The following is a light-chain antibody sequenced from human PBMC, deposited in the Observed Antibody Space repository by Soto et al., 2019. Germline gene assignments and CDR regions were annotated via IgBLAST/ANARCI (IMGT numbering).Light chain of an antibody. V-gene: IGKV3-20*01. CDR1: QTINSNY. CDR2: GAS. CDR3: QQYGSSPPWT. Sequence: EIVLTQSPGTLSLSPGERATLSCRASQTINSNYLVWFQQKPGQAPRLLIYGASIRATGIPVRFSGSGSGTDFTLTISRLEPEDFAVYYCQQYGSSPPWTFGQGTKVDIK. J-gene: IGKJ1*01.